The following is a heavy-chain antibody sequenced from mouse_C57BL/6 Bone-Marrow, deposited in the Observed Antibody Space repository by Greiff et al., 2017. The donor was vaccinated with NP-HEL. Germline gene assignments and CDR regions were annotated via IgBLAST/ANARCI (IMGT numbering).Heavy chain of an antibody. J-gene: IGHJ4*01. Sequence: EVQLVESGGGLVQPKGSLKLSCAASGFSFNTYAMNWVRQAPGKGLEWVARIRSKSNNYATYYADSVKDRFTISRDDSESMLYLQMNNLKTEDTAMYYCVRSDYGGFYAMDYWGQGTSVTVSS. CDR2: IRSKSNNYAT. V-gene: IGHV10-1*01. D-gene: IGHD2-4*01. CDR1: GFSFNTYA. CDR3: VRSDYGGFYAMDY.